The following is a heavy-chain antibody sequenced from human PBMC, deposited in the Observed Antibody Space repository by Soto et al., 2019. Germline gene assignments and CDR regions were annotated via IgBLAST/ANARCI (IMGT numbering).Heavy chain of an antibody. J-gene: IGHJ5*02. CDR1: GFILRNYW. D-gene: IGHD3-16*02. CDR3: ERYRSIDP. CDR2: IKEDGSEK. V-gene: IGHV3-7*03. Sequence: EVQLVESGGGLVQPGGPLRLSCADSGFILRNYWMSWVRQAPGMGLQWVASIKEDGSEKYYVDPVKGRFTISREHATNSLYLQMNSLRAADTAVYYCERYRSIDPWCKGILVTVSS.